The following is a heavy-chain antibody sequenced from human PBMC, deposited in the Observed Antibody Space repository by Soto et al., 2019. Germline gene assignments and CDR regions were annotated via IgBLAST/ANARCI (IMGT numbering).Heavy chain of an antibody. CDR3: ARGSTIVRGAPSWFDP. CDR1: GGTFSRYT. V-gene: IGHV1-69*02. D-gene: IGHD3-10*01. J-gene: IGHJ5*02. Sequence: QVQVVQSGAEVKKPGSSVKVSCKASGGTFSRYTINWVRQAPGQGLEWMGRIIPIAAIANYTQKFQGRFTITVDKSSTTAYMELSSLRSDDTAVYYCARGSTIVRGAPSWFDPWCQGTLVTVSS. CDR2: IIPIAAIA.